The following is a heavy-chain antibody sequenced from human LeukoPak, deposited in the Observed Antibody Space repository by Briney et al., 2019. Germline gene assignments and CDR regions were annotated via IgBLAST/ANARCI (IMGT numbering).Heavy chain of an antibody. CDR2: ISGSGGST. Sequence: PGGSLRLSCAASGFTFSSYAMSWVRQAPGKGLEWVSAISGSGGSTYYADSVKGRFTISRDNSKNTLYLQMNSLRAEDTAVYYCAKAQINRIAAAGTILDYWGQGTLVTVSS. J-gene: IGHJ4*02. CDR3: AKAQINRIAAAGTILDY. D-gene: IGHD6-13*01. CDR1: GFTFSSYA. V-gene: IGHV3-23*01.